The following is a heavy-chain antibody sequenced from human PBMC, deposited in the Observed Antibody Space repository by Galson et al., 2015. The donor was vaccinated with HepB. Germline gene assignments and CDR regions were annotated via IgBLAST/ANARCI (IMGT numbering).Heavy chain of an antibody. CDR3: AREAGGGSGSYYSAFDI. J-gene: IGHJ3*02. CDR1: GYTFTSYG. V-gene: IGHV1-18*01. Sequence: SVKVSCKASGYTFTSYGISWVRQAPGQGLEWMGWISAYNGNTNYAQKLQGRVTMTTDTSTSTAYMELRSLRSDDTAVYYCAREAGGGSGSYYSAFDIWGQGTMVTVSS. D-gene: IGHD3-10*01. CDR2: ISAYNGNT.